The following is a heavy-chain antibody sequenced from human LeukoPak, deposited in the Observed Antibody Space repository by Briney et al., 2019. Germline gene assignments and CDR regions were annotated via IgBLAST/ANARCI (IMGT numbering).Heavy chain of an antibody. CDR3: ARDGFEVRGVIFFY. V-gene: IGHV3-7*01. CDR1: GFTFSSYW. Sequence: GGSLRLSCAASGFTFSSYWMSWVRQAPGKGLEWVANIKQDGSEKYYVDSVKGRFTISRDNSKNTLYLQMNSLRAEDTAVYYCARDGFEVRGVIFFYWGQGTLVTVSS. D-gene: IGHD3-10*01. CDR2: IKQDGSEK. J-gene: IGHJ4*02.